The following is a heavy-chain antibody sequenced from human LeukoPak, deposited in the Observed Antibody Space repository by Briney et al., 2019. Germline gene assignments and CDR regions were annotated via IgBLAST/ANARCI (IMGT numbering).Heavy chain of an antibody. CDR2: INPNSSGT. Sequence: GASVKVSCKASGYTFTGYYMHWVRQAPGQGLEWMGWINPNSSGTNYAQKFQGWVTMTRDTSISTAYMELSRLRSDDTAVYYCARGVLPAAMRGVGDAFDIWGQGTMVTVSS. CDR3: ARGVLPAAMRGVGDAFDI. V-gene: IGHV1-2*04. D-gene: IGHD2-2*01. J-gene: IGHJ3*02. CDR1: GYTFTGYY.